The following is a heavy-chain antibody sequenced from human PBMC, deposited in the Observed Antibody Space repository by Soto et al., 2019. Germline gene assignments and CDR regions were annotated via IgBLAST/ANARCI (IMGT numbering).Heavy chain of an antibody. J-gene: IGHJ6*02. CDR3: AKDQRYCSGGSCSEHYGMDV. CDR1: GFTFSSYA. V-gene: IGHV3-23*01. Sequence: GGSLRLSCAASGFTFSSYAMSWVRQAPGKGLEWVSAISGSGGSTYYADSVKGRFTISRDNSKNTLYLQMNSLRAEDTAVYYCAKDQRYCSGGSCSEHYGMDVWGQGTTVTVSS. D-gene: IGHD2-15*01. CDR2: ISGSGGST.